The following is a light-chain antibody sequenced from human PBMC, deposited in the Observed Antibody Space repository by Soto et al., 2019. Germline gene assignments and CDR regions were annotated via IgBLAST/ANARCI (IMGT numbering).Light chain of an antibody. V-gene: IGKV3-20*01. CDR1: QSVSNNY. J-gene: IGKJ5*01. CDR3: QQYGTPRSVT. CDR2: GAS. Sequence: EIVLTQSPGTLSLSPGERPTLSCRASQSVSNNYLAWYQQKPGQAPRLLISGASSRATGIPDRFSGSGSGTDFTLTISKVEPEDFAVYYGQQYGTPRSVTFGQGTRLEIK.